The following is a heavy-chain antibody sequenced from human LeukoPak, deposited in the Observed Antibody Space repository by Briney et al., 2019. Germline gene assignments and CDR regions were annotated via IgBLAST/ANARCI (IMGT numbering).Heavy chain of an antibody. CDR1: GYRLTEVS. CDR3: AKVSTLDY. D-gene: IGHD1-1*01. Sequence: ASVKVSCKVSGYRLTEVSIHWVRQAPGKGLEWMGGFDPEDAETVYAQKFQGRVTMAEDTSTDTAYMELSSLRSEDTAVYYCAKVSTLDYWGQGTLVTVSS. V-gene: IGHV1-24*01. CDR2: FDPEDAET. J-gene: IGHJ4*02.